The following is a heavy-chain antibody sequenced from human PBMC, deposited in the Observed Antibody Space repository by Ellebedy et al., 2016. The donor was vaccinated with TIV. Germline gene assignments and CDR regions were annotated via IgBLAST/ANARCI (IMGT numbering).Heavy chain of an antibody. Sequence: SVKVSXKASRDSFSNFAVSWVRQAPGQGLEWMGGIIPMFGTVEYAQKFQGRVTVTSDTSISTAYLELSSLTSEDTAVYYCARRDGMDVWGQGTTVIVSS. CDR1: RDSFSNFA. CDR3: ARRDGMDV. J-gene: IGHJ6*02. V-gene: IGHV1-69*05. CDR2: IIPMFGTV.